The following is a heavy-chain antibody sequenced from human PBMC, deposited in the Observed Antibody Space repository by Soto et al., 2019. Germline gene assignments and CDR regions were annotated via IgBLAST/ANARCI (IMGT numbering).Heavy chain of an antibody. J-gene: IGHJ4*02. CDR2: INHSGST. CDR1: GGSFSGYY. V-gene: IGHV4-34*01. D-gene: IGHD5-18*01. Sequence: SETLSLTCAVYGGSFSGYYWSWIRQPPGKGLEWIGEINHSGSTNYNPSLKSRVTISVDTSKNQFSLKLSSVTAADTAVYYCARSKWIQLWLRDYYFDYWGQGTLVTVSS. CDR3: ARSKWIQLWLRDYYFDY.